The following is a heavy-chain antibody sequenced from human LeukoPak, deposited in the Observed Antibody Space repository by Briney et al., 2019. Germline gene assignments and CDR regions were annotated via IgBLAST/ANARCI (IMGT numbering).Heavy chain of an antibody. CDR3: ARLAGVHDYSNYGQFDY. Sequence: GGSLRLSCAASGFTFSSYAMHWVRQAPGKGLEWVAVISYDGSDKYYADSVKGRFTISRDNAKNSLYLQMNSLRAEDTAVYYCARLAGVHDYSNYGQFDYWGQGTLVTVSS. CDR1: GFTFSSYA. V-gene: IGHV3-30-3*01. D-gene: IGHD4-11*01. CDR2: ISYDGSDK. J-gene: IGHJ4*02.